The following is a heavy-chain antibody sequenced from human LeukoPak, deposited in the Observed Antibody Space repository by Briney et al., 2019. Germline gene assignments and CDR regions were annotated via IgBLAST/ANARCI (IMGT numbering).Heavy chain of an antibody. CDR1: GYTFTSYA. J-gene: IGHJ5*02. Sequence: ASVKVSCKASGYTFTSYAMNWVRQAPGQGLEWMGWSNTNTGNPTYAQGFTGRFVFSLDTSVSTAYLQISSLKAEDTAVYYCARGAGAYDFWSGYSWFDPWGQGTLVTVSS. CDR2: SNTNTGNP. CDR3: ARGAGAYDFWSGYSWFDP. V-gene: IGHV7-4-1*02. D-gene: IGHD3-3*01.